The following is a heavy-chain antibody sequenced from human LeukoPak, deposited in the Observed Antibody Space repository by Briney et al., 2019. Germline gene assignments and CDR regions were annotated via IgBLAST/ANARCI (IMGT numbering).Heavy chain of an antibody. CDR1: GGSISSSGYY. CDR3: ARHEYSGSYYELSWFDP. CDR2: IYYSGST. V-gene: IGHV4-39*01. D-gene: IGHD1-26*01. Sequence: SETLSLTCTVSGGSISSSGYYWGWIRQPPGKGLEWIASIYYSGSTYYNPSLKSRVTISVDTSKNQLSLKLSSLTAADTAVYYCARHEYSGSYYELSWFDPWGQGTLVTVSS. J-gene: IGHJ5*02.